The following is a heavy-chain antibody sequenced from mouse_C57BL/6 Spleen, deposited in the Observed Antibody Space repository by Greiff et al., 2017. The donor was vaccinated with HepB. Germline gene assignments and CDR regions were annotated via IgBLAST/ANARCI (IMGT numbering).Heavy chain of an antibody. CDR1: GYAFSSYW. CDR3: ARGSFTTVVGGDAMDY. V-gene: IGHV1-80*01. D-gene: IGHD1-1*01. CDR2: IYPGDGDT. J-gene: IGHJ4*01. Sequence: VQLQESGAELVKPGASVKISCKASGYAFSSYWMNWVKQRPGKGLEWIGQIYPGDGDTNYNGKFKGKATLTADKSSSTAYMQLSSLTSEDSAVYFCARGSFTTVVGGDAMDYWGQGTSVTVSS.